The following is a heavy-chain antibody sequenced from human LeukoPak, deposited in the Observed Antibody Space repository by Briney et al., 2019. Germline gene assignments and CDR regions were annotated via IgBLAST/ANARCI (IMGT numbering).Heavy chain of an antibody. CDR1: GYTFTGYY. Sequence: ASVKVSCKASGYTFTGYYMHWVRQAPGQGLEWMGWINPNSGGTNYAQKFQGRVTMTRDTSISTAYMELSRLRSDDTAVYYCARVYISGHYYDSSGYYDEFYWFDPWGQGTLVTVSS. J-gene: IGHJ5*02. CDR2: INPNSGGT. CDR3: ARVYISGHYYDSSGYYDEFYWFDP. V-gene: IGHV1-2*02. D-gene: IGHD3-22*01.